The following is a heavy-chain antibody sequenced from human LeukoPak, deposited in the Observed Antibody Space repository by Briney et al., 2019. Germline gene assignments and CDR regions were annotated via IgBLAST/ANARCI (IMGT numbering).Heavy chain of an antibody. J-gene: IGHJ4*02. CDR3: ARGSGFTPFDY. D-gene: IGHD2-15*01. V-gene: IGHV4-59*01. CDR1: SGSISSYY. CDR2: IYYSGST. Sequence: SETLPLTCTVSSGSISSYYWSWMRQPPGKGLEWIGYIYYSGSTNYNPSLKSRVTISVDTSKNQFSLKLSSVTAADTAVYYCARGSGFTPFDYWGQGTLVTVSS.